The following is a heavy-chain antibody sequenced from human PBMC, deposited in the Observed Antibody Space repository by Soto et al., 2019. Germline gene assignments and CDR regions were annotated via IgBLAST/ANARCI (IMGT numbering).Heavy chain of an antibody. J-gene: IGHJ4*02. CDR2: IVVGSGNT. D-gene: IGHD4-17*01. CDR3: AAVPSYYGHSLFAY. CDR1: GFTFTSSA. V-gene: IGHV1-58*02. Sequence: ASVKVSCKASGFTFTSSAMQWVRQARGQRLEWIGWIVVGSGNTNYAQKFQERVTITRDMSTSTAYMELSSLRSEDTAVYYCAAVPSYYGHSLFAYWGQGTLVTVSS.